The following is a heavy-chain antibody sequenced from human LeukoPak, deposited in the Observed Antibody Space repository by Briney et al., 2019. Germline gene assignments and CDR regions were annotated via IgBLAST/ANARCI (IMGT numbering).Heavy chain of an antibody. V-gene: IGHV4-39*01. Sequence: SETLSLTCTVSGGSISSSSYYWGWIRQPPGKGLEWIGSIYYSGSTYCNPSLKSRVTISVDTPKSQFSLKLSSVTAADTAVYYCARQDIAAAGAFDIWGQGTMVTVSS. D-gene: IGHD6-13*01. J-gene: IGHJ3*02. CDR3: ARQDIAAAGAFDI. CDR2: IYYSGST. CDR1: GGSISSSSYY.